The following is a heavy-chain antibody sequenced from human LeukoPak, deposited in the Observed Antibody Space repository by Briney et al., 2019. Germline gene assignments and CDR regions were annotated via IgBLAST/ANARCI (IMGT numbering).Heavy chain of an antibody. CDR1: GRSMANNY. D-gene: IGHD1-14*01. Sequence: SESLSLTCPLSGRSMANNYCTCVRQPPRKCMEWIGYIHTTGSADYNPSRKSRVTVSLATAEHPFSLNLRSVTAGDTAVYCCAIPDHSAFYVILWFTGGGQG. CDR2: IHTTGSA. CDR3: AIPDHSAFYVILWFTG. V-gene: IGHV4-4*08. J-gene: IGHJ6*01.